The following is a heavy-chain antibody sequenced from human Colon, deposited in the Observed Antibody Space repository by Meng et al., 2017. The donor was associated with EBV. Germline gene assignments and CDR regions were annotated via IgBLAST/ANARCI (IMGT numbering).Heavy chain of an antibody. Sequence: QGQLQRWGAGLLKPSETLSRSCAVYGGSFRDYYWTWIRHPPGKGLEWIGEIDHRGNTKYNPSLKSRVTISLDTSKKQFSLKVSSVTAADSAVYYCARRGPSGNFSPWSQGALVTVSS. V-gene: IGHV4-34*01. CDR3: ARRGPSGNFSP. CDR1: GGSFRDYY. D-gene: IGHD3-10*01. CDR2: IDHRGNT. J-gene: IGHJ5*02.